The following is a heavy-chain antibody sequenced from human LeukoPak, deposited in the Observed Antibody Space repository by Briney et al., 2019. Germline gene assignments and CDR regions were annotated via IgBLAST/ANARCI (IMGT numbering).Heavy chain of an antibody. CDR1: DGSFSDYY. V-gene: IGHV4-34*01. Sequence: SETLSLTCGVYDGSFSDYYWSWIRQPPGKGLEWIGEINHSGNTNYNPSLKSRVTISVDTSKKQFSLKLGSVTAADTAVYYCASLISGSYHWGQGTLVTVSS. D-gene: IGHD3-10*01. CDR2: INHSGNT. CDR3: ASLISGSYH. J-gene: IGHJ4*02.